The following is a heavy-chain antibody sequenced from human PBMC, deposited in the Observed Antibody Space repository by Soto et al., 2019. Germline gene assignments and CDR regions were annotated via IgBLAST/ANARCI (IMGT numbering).Heavy chain of an antibody. CDR1: GFTFSYYY. CDR3: VSVSGSYYYDY. J-gene: IGHJ4*02. Sequence: PGGSLRLSCAASGFTFSYYYMDWVRQAPGKGLEWVGRTRNKANSYTTEYAASVKGRFTISRDDSKNSLYLQMNSLKTEDTALYYCVSVSGSYYYDYWGQGTLVTVSS. CDR2: TRNKANSYTT. D-gene: IGHD3-10*01. V-gene: IGHV3-72*01.